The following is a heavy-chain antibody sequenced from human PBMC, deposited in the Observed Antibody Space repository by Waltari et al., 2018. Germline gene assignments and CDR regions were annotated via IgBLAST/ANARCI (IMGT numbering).Heavy chain of an antibody. V-gene: IGHV5-51*03. Sequence: EVQLVQSGAEVKKPGESLKISCKGSGYSFTSYWIGWVRQMPGKGLEWMGIIYPGDSDTRYSPSFQGQVTSSADKSISTAYLQWSSLKASDTAMYYCARLPSTYYYDSSGHYYFDYWGQGTLVTVSS. J-gene: IGHJ4*02. CDR2: IYPGDSDT. D-gene: IGHD3-22*01. CDR3: ARLPSTYYYDSSGHYYFDY. CDR1: GYSFTSYW.